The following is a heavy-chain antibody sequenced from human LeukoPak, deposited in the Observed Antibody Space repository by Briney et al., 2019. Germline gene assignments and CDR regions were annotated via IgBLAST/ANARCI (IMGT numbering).Heavy chain of an antibody. D-gene: IGHD5-18*01. CDR3: ARVGVQLWLYYYYYMDV. Sequence: GASVKVSCKASGYTFTSYGISWVRQAPGQGLEWMGWISAYNGNTNYAQKPQGRVTMTTDTSTSTAYMELRSLRSDDTAVYYCARVGVQLWLYYYYYMDVWGKGTTVTVSS. CDR2: ISAYNGNT. CDR1: GYTFTSYG. V-gene: IGHV1-18*01. J-gene: IGHJ6*03.